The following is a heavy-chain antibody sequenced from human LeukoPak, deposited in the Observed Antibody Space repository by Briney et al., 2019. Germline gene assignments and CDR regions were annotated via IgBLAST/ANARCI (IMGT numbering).Heavy chain of an antibody. V-gene: IGHV3-7*01. CDR3: ARDSNRLLIYYYYGMDV. D-gene: IGHD2-15*01. J-gene: IGHJ6*02. CDR2: IKQDGSEK. CDR1: GFTFSNAW. Sequence: PGGSLRLSCAASGFTFSNAWMSWVRQAPGKGLEWVANIKQDGSEKYYVDSVKGRFTISRDNAENSLYLQMNSLRAEDTAVYYCARDSNRLLIYYYYGMDVWGQGTTVTVSS.